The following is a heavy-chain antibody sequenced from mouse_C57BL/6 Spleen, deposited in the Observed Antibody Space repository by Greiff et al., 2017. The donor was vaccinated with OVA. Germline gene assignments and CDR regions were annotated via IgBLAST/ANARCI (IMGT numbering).Heavy chain of an antibody. Sequence: QVQLQQSGAELVRPGPSVKVSCKASGYAFTNYLIEWVKQRPGQGLEWIGVINPGSGGTNYNEKFKGKATLTADKSSSTAYMQLSSLTSEDSAVYFCARNPYYSNYYAMDYWGQGTSVTVSS. J-gene: IGHJ4*01. CDR2: INPGSGGT. CDR1: GYAFTNYL. V-gene: IGHV1-54*01. D-gene: IGHD2-5*01. CDR3: ARNPYYSNYYAMDY.